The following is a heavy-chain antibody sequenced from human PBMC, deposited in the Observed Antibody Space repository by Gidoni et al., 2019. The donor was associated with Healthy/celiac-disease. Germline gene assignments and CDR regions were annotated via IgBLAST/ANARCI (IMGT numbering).Heavy chain of an antibody. V-gene: IGHV3-21*01. CDR1: GFTFSSYS. Sequence: EVQLVESGGGLVKPGGSLRLSCAASGFTFSSYSMNWVRQAPGKGLEWVSSISSSSSYIYYADSVKGRFTISRDNAKNSLYLQMNSLRAEDTAVYYCARDLGAGPPCDYWGQGTLVTVSS. J-gene: IGHJ4*02. CDR3: ARDLGAGPPCDY. CDR2: ISSSSSYI. D-gene: IGHD6-19*01.